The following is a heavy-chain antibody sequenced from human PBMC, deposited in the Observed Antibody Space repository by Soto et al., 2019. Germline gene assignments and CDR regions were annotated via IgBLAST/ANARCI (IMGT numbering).Heavy chain of an antibody. CDR1: GGTFRRYG. J-gene: IGHJ6*02. V-gene: IGHV1-69*12. CDR3: AMTREYYYYGMDV. CDR2: IIPIFGTA. Sequence: QFQLVQSGAEVKKPGSSVKVSCKASGGTFRRYGMSWVRQAPGQGLEWMGGIIPIFGTANYAQKFQGRVTITADESTSTAYMELSSLRSEDTAVYYCAMTREYYYYGMDVWGQGTTVTVSS.